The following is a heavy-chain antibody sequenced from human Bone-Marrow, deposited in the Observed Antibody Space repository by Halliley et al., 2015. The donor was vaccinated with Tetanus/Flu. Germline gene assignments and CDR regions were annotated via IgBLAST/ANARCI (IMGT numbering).Heavy chain of an antibody. J-gene: IGHJ4*02. V-gene: IGHV5-51*01. D-gene: IGHD5-12*01. CDR3: ARRGYSGYEGAWSDY. CDR1: GYNFSIYW. CDR2: IYPGDSDT. Sequence: VQLVQSGAEVRKPGESLKISCQVSGYNFSIYWIGWVRQMPGRGLEWMGIIYPGDSDTIYSPAFEGQVTIAADKSSNTAYLQWNTRKDSDTAMYDCARRGYSGYEGAWSDYWGQGTQVIVSS.